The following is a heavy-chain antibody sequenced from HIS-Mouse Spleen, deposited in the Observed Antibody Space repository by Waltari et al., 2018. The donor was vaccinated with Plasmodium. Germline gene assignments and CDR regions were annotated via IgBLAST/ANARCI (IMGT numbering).Heavy chain of an antibody. CDR3: ASSWYWYFDL. J-gene: IGHJ2*01. Sequence: EVQLVESGGGLVQPGGSLRLSCAASGFTFSSYWWSWVRQVPGKGREGVANIKQEGSGKYYVDSGKGRFTISRYNAKNSLYLQMNSRRAEDTAVYYCASSWYWYFDLWGRGTLVTVSS. V-gene: IGHV3-7*01. CDR1: GFTFSSYW. D-gene: IGHD6-13*01. CDR2: IKQEGSGK.